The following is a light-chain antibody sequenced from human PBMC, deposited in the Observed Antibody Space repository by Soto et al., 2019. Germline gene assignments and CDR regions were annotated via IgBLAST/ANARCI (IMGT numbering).Light chain of an antibody. CDR3: CSYAGSYVV. V-gene: IGLV2-11*01. CDR1: SSDVGGYNY. J-gene: IGLJ2*01. Sequence: QSVLTQPRSVSGSPGQSVTISCTGTSSDVGGYNYVSWYQQHPGKAPKLMIYDVSKRPSGVPDRFSGSKSGNTASLTISELQAEDEADYYCCSYAGSYVVFGGGTKVTVL. CDR2: DVS.